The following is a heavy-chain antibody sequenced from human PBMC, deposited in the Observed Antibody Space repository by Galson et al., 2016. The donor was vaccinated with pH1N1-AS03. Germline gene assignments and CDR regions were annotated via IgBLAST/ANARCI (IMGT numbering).Heavy chain of an antibody. CDR1: GFTFNHYS. CDR2: ISYDGGDK. CDR3: ARGPVSYANYWFPPPDY. V-gene: IGHV3-30*14. Sequence: SLRLSCAASGFTFNHYSMNWVRQAPGKGLEWVAAISYDGGDKFYADSVKGRFTISRDNSKNTLYLQMGSLRTEDMAMYYCARGPVSYANYWFPPPDYWGQGTLVTVSS. J-gene: IGHJ4*02. D-gene: IGHD4/OR15-4a*01.